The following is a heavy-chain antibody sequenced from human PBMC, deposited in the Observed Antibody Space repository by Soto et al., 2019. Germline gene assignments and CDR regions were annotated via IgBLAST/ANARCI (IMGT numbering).Heavy chain of an antibody. J-gene: IGHJ6*03. V-gene: IGHV3-15*01. D-gene: IGHD3-9*01. CDR3: TTVVRVDYDILTGYPTDYYYYYMDV. CDR2: IKSKTDGGTT. Sequence: GGSLRLSCAASGFTFSNAWMSWVRQAPGKGLEWVGRIKSKTDGGTTDYAAPVKGRFTISRDDSKNTLYLQMNSLKTEDTAVYYCTTVVRVDYDILTGYPTDYYYYYMDVWGKGTTVTVSS. CDR1: GFTFSNAW.